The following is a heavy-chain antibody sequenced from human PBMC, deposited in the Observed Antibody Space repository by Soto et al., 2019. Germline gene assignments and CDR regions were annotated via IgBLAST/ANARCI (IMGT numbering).Heavy chain of an antibody. CDR3: ARLRIATNNYKWFDP. CDR2: IFYTGRT. CDR1: GGSISNPSYY. Sequence: SETLSLTCTVSGGSISNPSYYWGWVRQPPGKGLEWIGDIFYTGRTHYSPSLKSRVTISVDTSKEQFSLNLRLVTAADTAVYYCARLRIATNNYKWFDPWGQGTLVTVSS. J-gene: IGHJ5*02. V-gene: IGHV4-39*07. D-gene: IGHD2-21*01.